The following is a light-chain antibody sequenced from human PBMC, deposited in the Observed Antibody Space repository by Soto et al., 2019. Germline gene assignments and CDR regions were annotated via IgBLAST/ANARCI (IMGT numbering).Light chain of an antibody. V-gene: IGLV2-8*01. CDR1: SSDVGGYNY. CDR3: SSYAGSSVVV. CDR2: EVS. J-gene: IGLJ2*01. Sequence: QSALTQPPSASGSPGQPVTISCTGTSSDVGGYNYVSWYQQHPGKAPKLMIYEVSKRPSGVPDRFSGSKSGNTASLTVSGVQAEDEADYYCSSYAGSSVVVFGGGTKLTVL.